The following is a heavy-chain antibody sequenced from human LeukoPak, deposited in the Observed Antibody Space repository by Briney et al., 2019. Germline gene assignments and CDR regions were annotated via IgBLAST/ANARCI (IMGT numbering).Heavy chain of an antibody. Sequence: GSLRLSCAASGFTFDNYAMSWVRQAPGKGLEWVANIKEDGSEKYYLDSVKGRFTISRDNAKNSLHLQINSLRVEDTAVYYCARNSFAELMLLGSAYGMDVWGQGTTVIVSS. D-gene: IGHD2-8*01. CDR1: GFTFDNYA. CDR2: IKEDGSEK. V-gene: IGHV3-7*01. J-gene: IGHJ6*02. CDR3: ARNSFAELMLLGSAYGMDV.